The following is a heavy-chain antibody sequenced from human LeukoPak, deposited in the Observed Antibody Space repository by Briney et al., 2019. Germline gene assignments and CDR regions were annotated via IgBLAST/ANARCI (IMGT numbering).Heavy chain of an antibody. Sequence: PSETLSLTCAVSGGSISSSSYYWGWIRQPPGKGLEWIGSIYYSGSTYYNPSLKSRVTMSVDTSKNQFSLKLSSVTAADTAVYYCARVMAGAPENYYYYYMDVWGKGTTVTVSS. V-gene: IGHV4-39*07. CDR3: ARVMAGAPENYYYYYMDV. D-gene: IGHD1-26*01. CDR2: IYYSGST. CDR1: GGSISSSSYY. J-gene: IGHJ6*03.